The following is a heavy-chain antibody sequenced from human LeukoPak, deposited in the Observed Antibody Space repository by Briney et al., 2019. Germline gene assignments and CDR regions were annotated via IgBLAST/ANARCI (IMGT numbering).Heavy chain of an antibody. CDR1: GFTFSNYV. CDR3: AKNWGYCSGDSCYFDY. J-gene: IGHJ4*02. D-gene: IGHD2-15*01. Sequence: PGGSLRLSCAASGFTFSNYVMSWVRQAPGKGLEWFSTISGSGGRTFYADAVKGRFTISRDNSKNTLYVKMNSLRAEDTAVYYCAKNWGYCSGDSCYFDYWGQGTLVTVSS. CDR2: ISGSGGRT. V-gene: IGHV3-23*01.